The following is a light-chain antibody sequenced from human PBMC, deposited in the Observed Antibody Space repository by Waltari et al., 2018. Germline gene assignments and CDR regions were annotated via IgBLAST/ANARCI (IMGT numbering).Light chain of an antibody. CDR2: RNS. J-gene: IGLJ2*01. V-gene: IGLV1-51*01. CDR1: TSNIGENH. CDR3: ATWDRILSAVI. Sequence: QSVLTQPPSVSAAPGQQVTISCAGSTSNIGENHVSWYQRPPGKDPRLLIFRNSERPPGCPERFYGSKSDPSATLGITGLQTGDEADYYCATWDRILSAVIIGGGTKLTVL.